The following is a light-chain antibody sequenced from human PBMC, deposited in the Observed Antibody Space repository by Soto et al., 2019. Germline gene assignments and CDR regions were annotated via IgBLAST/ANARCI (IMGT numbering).Light chain of an antibody. CDR3: HQYDTSPRT. CDR1: QSVSSN. V-gene: IGKV3-15*01. CDR2: GAS. J-gene: IGKJ1*01. Sequence: EIVMTQSPATLSVSPGERATLSCRASQSVSSNLSWYQQKPGQAPRLLIYGASTRATGIPARFSGSGSGTEFTLTISRLEPEDFAVYYCHQYDTSPRTFGQGTKVDI.